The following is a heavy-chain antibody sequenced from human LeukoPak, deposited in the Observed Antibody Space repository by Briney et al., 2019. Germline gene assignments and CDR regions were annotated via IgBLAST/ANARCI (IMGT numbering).Heavy chain of an antibody. V-gene: IGHV3-48*04. D-gene: IGHD6-13*01. J-gene: IGHJ4*02. CDR3: AREGYSSSNLDY. CDR1: GFTFSSYG. Sequence: GGSLRLSCAASGFTFSSYGMHWVRQAPGKGLEWVSYISSSGSTIYYADSVKGRFTISRDNAKNSLYLQMNSLGAEDTAVYYCAREGYSSSNLDYWGQGTLVTVSS. CDR2: ISSSGSTI.